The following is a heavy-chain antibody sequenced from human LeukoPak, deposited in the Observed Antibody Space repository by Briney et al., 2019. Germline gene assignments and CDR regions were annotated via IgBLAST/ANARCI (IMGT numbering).Heavy chain of an antibody. Sequence: GGSLRLSCAASGFTFSSSGMHWVRQAPGKGQEWVAFIRYDGGDKYYADSVKGRFTISRDNSKNTLYLQMNSLRAEDTAVYYCAKEIRYFDWFQPHDAFDIWGQGTMVAVSS. CDR2: IRYDGGDK. CDR1: GFTFSSSG. V-gene: IGHV3-30*02. J-gene: IGHJ3*02. CDR3: AKEIRYFDWFQPHDAFDI. D-gene: IGHD3-9*01.